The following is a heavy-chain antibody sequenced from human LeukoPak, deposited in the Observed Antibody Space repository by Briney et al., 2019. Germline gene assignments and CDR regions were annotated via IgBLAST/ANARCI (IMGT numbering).Heavy chain of an antibody. CDR2: IKQDGSEK. CDR1: GFTFSSYW. CDR3: ARDSSGGWYYYGMDV. V-gene: IGHV3-7*01. D-gene: IGHD6-19*01. J-gene: IGHJ6*02. Sequence: GGSLRLSCAASGFTFSSYWMSWVRQAPGKGLEWVANIKQDGSEKYYVDSVEGRFTISRDNAKNSLYLQMNSLRAEDTAVYYCARDSSGGWYYYGMDVWGQGTTVTVSS.